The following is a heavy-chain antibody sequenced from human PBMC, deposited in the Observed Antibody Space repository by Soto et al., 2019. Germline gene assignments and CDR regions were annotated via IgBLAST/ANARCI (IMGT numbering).Heavy chain of an antibody. CDR3: ARGRAYYYGSGSYYIPRYYYGMDV. D-gene: IGHD3-10*01. CDR2: INHIGST. CDR1: AVSFSGYY. V-gene: IGHV4-34*01. J-gene: IGHJ6*02. Sequence: NPSETLSLTCAVYAVSFSGYYCSWIRQPPGKGLEWIGEINHIGSTNYNPSLKSRVTISVDTSKNQFSLKLSSVTAADTAVYYCARGRAYYYGSGSYYIPRYYYGMDVWGQGPTVT.